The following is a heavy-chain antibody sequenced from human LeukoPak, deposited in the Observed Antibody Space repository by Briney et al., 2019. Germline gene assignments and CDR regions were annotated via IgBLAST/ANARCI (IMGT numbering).Heavy chain of an antibody. D-gene: IGHD3-3*01. CDR3: PSARTDFWSGYYTRPSWFDP. Sequence: SVTLSFTGAGYGGSCSGYCWSWLRQRPGKGREGLGEIYHSGSTNYNPSHKSRVTISVDTTKNQFSLKLNSVTAADTAVYYCPSARTDFWSGYYTRPSWFDPWGQGTLVTVPS. V-gene: IGHV4-34*01. CDR2: IYHSGST. CDR1: GGSCSGYC. J-gene: IGHJ5*02.